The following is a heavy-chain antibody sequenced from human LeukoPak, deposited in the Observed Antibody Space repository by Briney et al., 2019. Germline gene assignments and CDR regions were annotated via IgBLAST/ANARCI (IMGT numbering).Heavy chain of an antibody. D-gene: IGHD3-3*01. CDR1: GFSLNTPAVG. CDR2: IYWDDDE. CDR3: AHRRHYDASFDY. V-gene: IGHV2-5*02. J-gene: IGHJ4*02. Sequence: SGPTLGNPTQTRTLTCTFSGFSLNTPAVGVGWIRQPPGKALEWLALIYWDDDEHYSPSLKSRLSITKDTPKNQVVLTMTNMDPVDTATYYCAHRRHYDASFDYWGQGTPVTVSS.